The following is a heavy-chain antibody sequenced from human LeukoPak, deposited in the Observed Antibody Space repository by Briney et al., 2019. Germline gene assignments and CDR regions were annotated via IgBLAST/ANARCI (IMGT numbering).Heavy chain of an antibody. J-gene: IGHJ6*03. V-gene: IGHV3-20*01. D-gene: IGHD2-8*01. CDR2: INWNGGST. Sequence: PGGSLRLSRAASGFTFDDYGMSWVRQAPGKGLEWVSGINWNGGSTGYADSVKGRFTISRDNSKNTLYLQMNSLRAEDTAVYHCAKDPRVYAGDYYYYMDVWGKGTTVTVSS. CDR1: GFTFDDYG. CDR3: AKDPRVYAGDYYYYMDV.